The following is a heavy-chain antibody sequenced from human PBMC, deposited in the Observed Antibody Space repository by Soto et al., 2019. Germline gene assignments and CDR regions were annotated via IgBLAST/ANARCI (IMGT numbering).Heavy chain of an antibody. V-gene: IGHV3-21*05. CDR1: GFAFNIYS. D-gene: IGHD7-27*01. J-gene: IGHJ6*02. CDR3: LGYYYYGMDV. Sequence: GGSLRLSCVASGFAFNIYSMNWVRQAPGKGLEWVSHIDSKNGYIYYADSVKGRFTISRDNAKNSLYLQMNSLRAEDTAGSRLLGYYYYGMDVWGQGTTVTVSS. CDR2: IDSKNGYI.